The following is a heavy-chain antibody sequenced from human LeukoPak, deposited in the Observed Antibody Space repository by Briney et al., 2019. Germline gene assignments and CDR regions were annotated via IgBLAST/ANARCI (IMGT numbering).Heavy chain of an antibody. Sequence: GGSLRLSCAASGFTFSSYAMSWVRQAPGRGLEWVSAISGSGGSTYYADSVKSRFTISRDNSKNTLYLQINSLRAEDTAIYYCAKSRVNFWSGYDYWGQGTLVTVSS. CDR2: ISGSGGST. V-gene: IGHV3-23*01. J-gene: IGHJ4*02. CDR1: GFTFSSYA. CDR3: AKSRVNFWSGYDY. D-gene: IGHD3-3*01.